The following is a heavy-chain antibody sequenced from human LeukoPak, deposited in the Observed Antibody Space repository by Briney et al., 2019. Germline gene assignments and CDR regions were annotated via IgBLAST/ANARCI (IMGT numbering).Heavy chain of an antibody. Sequence: GGSLRLSCAASGFTFSSYAMSWVRQAPGKGLEWVSAISSSSGSTYYADSVKGRFTISRDNSKNTLYLQMNSLRAEDTAVYYRAKGATVTTAPFDYWGQGTLVTVSS. CDR1: GFTFSSYA. CDR3: AKGATVTTAPFDY. J-gene: IGHJ4*02. D-gene: IGHD4-17*01. V-gene: IGHV3-23*01. CDR2: ISSSSGST.